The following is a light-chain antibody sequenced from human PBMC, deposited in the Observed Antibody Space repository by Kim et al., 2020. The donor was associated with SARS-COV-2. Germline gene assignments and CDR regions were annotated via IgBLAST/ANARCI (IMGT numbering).Light chain of an antibody. J-gene: IGKJ1*01. CDR1: QGISNY. V-gene: IGKV1-27*01. Sequence: ASVGDIVTITCRASQGISNYLAWYQQKPGKVPKVLIYAASTLQSGVPSRFSGSGSGTDFTLTISSLQPEDVATYYCQKYNSAPRTFGQGTKVDIK. CDR2: AAS. CDR3: QKYNSAPRT.